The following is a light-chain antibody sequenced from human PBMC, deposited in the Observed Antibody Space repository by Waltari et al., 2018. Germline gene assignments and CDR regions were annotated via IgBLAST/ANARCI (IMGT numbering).Light chain of an antibody. J-gene: IGKJ1*01. V-gene: IGKV4-1*01. CDR3: QQYYSTPPT. Sequence: DIVMTQSPDSLAVSRGERATIHCKSSQSVLYSSNNKNYLAWYQQKPGQPPKLLICWASIRESGVPDRFSGSGSGTDFTLTISSLQAEDVAVYYCQQYYSTPPTFGQGTKVEIK. CDR1: QSVLYSSNNKNY. CDR2: WAS.